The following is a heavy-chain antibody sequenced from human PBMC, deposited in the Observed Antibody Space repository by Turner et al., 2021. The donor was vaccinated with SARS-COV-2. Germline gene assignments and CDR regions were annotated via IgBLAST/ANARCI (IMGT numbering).Heavy chain of an antibody. D-gene: IGHD2-2*01. Sequence: QLQLQESGPGLVKPSETLSLTCIVSGASVNNSDYYWAWIRQPPEKGLEWIGNIYYSGTTYYNPSLKSRVTISVDTSKNQFSLKLTSVTAADTAVYFCARDTRVVPLWVDSWGQGTLVTVSS. CDR1: GASVNNSDYY. CDR3: ARDTRVVPLWVDS. J-gene: IGHJ4*02. V-gene: IGHV4-39*02. CDR2: IYYSGTT.